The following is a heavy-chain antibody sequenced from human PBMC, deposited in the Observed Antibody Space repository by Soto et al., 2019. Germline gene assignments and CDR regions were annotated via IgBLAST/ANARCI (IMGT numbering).Heavy chain of an antibody. V-gene: IGHV3-23*01. CDR1: GGTVGGFG. Sequence: CGGTVGGFGRRRVLQETGKGLEWVSAISGSGGSTYYADSVKGRFTISRDNSKNTLYQQMNSLRAEDTAVYYFSKVKRKEDDGYYSHVSDVWGHGTTDTVTP. D-gene: IGHD4-17*01. CDR3: SKVKRKEDDGYYSHVSDV. J-gene: IGHJ6*01. CDR2: ISGSGGST.